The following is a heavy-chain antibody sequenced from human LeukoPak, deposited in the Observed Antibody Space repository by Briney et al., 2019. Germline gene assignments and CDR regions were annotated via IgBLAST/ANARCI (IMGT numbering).Heavy chain of an antibody. V-gene: IGHV3-64D*09. J-gene: IGHJ4*02. CDR2: ISSNGGST. CDR3: VKDSGYYSHFHSRTDY. CDR1: GFTFSSYG. Sequence: GGSLRLSCSVSGFTFSSYGIYWGRQAPGKGLEYVSAISSNGGSTYYADSVKGRFTISRDNSKNTLYLQMSSLRAEDTAVYYCVKDSGYYSHFHSRTDYWSQGTLVTVSS. D-gene: IGHD4-11*01.